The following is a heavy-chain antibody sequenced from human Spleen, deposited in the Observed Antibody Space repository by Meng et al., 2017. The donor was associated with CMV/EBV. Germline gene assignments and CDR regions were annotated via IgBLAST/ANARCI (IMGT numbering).Heavy chain of an antibody. J-gene: IGHJ4*02. CDR2: ISGSGGST. Sequence: GGSLRLSCAASGFTFSSYAMSWVRQAPGKGLEWVSAISGSGGSTYYADSVKGRFTISRDNSKNTLYLQMNSLRAEDTAVYYCARQRGYAAYDLYYFDYWGQGTLVTVSS. V-gene: IGHV3-23*01. CDR3: ARQRGYAAYDLYYFDY. D-gene: IGHD5-12*01. CDR1: GFTFSSYA.